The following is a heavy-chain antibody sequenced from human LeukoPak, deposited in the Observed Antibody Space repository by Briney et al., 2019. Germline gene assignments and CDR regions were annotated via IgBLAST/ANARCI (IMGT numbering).Heavy chain of an antibody. CDR2: IRGDGIVT. Sequence: GGSLRLSCVASEFTFSNYWIHWVRQAPGKGLVWVSRIRGDGIVTNYADSVEGRFTVSRDNAKNTVHLQMNSLRDDDAAVYYCARASPADFNLWGRGTLVTVSS. V-gene: IGHV3-74*01. CDR3: ARASPADFNL. J-gene: IGHJ2*01. CDR1: EFTFSNYW.